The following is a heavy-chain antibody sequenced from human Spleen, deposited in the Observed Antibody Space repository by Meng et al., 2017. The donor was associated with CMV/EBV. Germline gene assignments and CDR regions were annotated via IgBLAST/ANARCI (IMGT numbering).Heavy chain of an antibody. V-gene: IGHV3-43*01. CDR2: INWDGRST. Sequence: GGSLRLSCAASGFTFDDYTMHWVRQVPGKGLEWASLINWDGRSTFYADSVKGRFTISRDNAKNSLYLQMNSLRAEDTAVYYCARDGDGDYPGWFDPWGQGTLVTVSS. D-gene: IGHD4-17*01. CDR3: ARDGDGDYPGWFDP. CDR1: GFTFDDYT. J-gene: IGHJ5*02.